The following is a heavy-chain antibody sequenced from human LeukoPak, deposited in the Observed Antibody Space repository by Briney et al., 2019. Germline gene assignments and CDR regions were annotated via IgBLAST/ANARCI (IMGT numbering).Heavy chain of an antibody. Sequence: SETLSLTCTVSGYSISSGYYWGWIRQPPGKGLEWIGSIYHSGSTYYNPSLKSRVTISVDTSKNQFSLKQSSVTAADTAVYYCARAYYDFWSGPPGRYNWFDPWGQGTLVTVSS. V-gene: IGHV4-38-2*02. CDR3: ARAYYDFWSGPPGRYNWFDP. CDR1: GYSISSGYY. D-gene: IGHD3-3*01. J-gene: IGHJ5*02. CDR2: IYHSGST.